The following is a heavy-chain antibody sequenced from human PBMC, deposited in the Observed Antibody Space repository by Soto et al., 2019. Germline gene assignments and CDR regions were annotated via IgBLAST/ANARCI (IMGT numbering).Heavy chain of an antibody. J-gene: IGHJ2*01. CDR1: GFSLSTSGVG. D-gene: IGHD3-10*01. CDR2: IYWDDDK. CDR3: AHMRALLWFGEFYWYFDL. V-gene: IGHV2-5*02. Sequence: QITLKESGPTLVKPTQTLTLTCTFSGFSLSTSGVGVGWIRQPPGKALEWLALIYWDDDKRYSPSLKSRLTITKDTSKTQVVLTMTNMDPVDTATYYCAHMRALLWFGEFYWYFDLWGRGTLVTVSS.